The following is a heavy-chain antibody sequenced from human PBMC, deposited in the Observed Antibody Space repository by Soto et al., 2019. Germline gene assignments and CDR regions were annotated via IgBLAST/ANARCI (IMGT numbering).Heavy chain of an antibody. CDR2: IGSSSTYT. CDR1: GFPFSDYY. J-gene: IGHJ4*02. V-gene: IGHV3-11*05. D-gene: IGHD3-22*01. Sequence: QVQLVESGGDLVKPGGSLRLSCAASGFPFSDYYMSWIRQAPGKGLEWVSSIGSSSTYTNYADFVEGRFTISRDNAKNSLYLQMNSLRAEDTAVYYCARRRPIGYYNFWGQGTLVTVSA. CDR3: ARRRPIGYYNF.